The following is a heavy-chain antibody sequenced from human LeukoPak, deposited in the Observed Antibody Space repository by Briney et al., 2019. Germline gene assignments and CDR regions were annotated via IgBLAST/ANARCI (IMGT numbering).Heavy chain of an antibody. CDR3: ARHGIEGIGWHIDY. CDR2: ISSSSSYI. CDR1: GFTFSTYS. Sequence: PGGSLRLSCAASGFTFSTYSMNWVRQAPGKGLEWVSSISSSSSYIYYADSVKGRFTISRDYPKNSLFLKLSSLGAEDTAVYYCARHGIEGIGWHIDYWGQGTLVTVSS. D-gene: IGHD6-19*01. V-gene: IGHV3-21*01. J-gene: IGHJ4*02.